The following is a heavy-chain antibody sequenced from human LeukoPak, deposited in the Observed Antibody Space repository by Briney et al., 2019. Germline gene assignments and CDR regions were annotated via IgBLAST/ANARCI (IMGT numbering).Heavy chain of an antibody. CDR2: IKQDGSEK. V-gene: IGHV3-7*01. Sequence: GGSLRLSCAASGFTFSSHWMSWVRQAPGKGLEWVANIKQDGSEKYYVDSVKGRFTISRDNAKNSLYLQMNSLRVEDTAVYYCARDLSSQWGQGTLVTVSS. J-gene: IGHJ4*02. D-gene: IGHD5/OR15-5a*01. CDR3: ARDLSSQ. CDR1: GFTFSSHW.